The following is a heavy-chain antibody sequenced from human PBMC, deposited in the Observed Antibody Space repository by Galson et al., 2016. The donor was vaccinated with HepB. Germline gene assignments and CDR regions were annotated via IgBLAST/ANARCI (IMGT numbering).Heavy chain of an antibody. V-gene: IGHV3-23*01. J-gene: IGHJ4*02. CDR3: AEDPIPAAPY. Sequence: SLRLSCAASGFPFSNYAMSWVRQAPGKGLEWVAVISGSGGSTSYADSVKGRYTLSRDNPKNMLYLQMNSLTAEDTAMYYCAEDPIPAAPYWGQGTLVTVSS. CDR1: GFPFSNYA. D-gene: IGHD2-2*01. CDR2: ISGSGGST.